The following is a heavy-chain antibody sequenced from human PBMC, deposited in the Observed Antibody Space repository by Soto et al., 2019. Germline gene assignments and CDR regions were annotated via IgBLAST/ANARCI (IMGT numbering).Heavy chain of an antibody. CDR1: GFTFSSYG. D-gene: IGHD3-3*01. V-gene: IGHV3-33*01. CDR2: IWYDGSNK. J-gene: IGHJ4*02. CDR3: ARDNNLRFLIDY. Sequence: QVQLVESGGGVVQPGRSLRLSCAASGFTFSSYGMHWVRQAPGKGLEWVAVIWYDGSNKYYADSVKGRFTISRDNSKNTLYLQMNSLRAEDTAVYYCARDNNLRFLIDYWGQGTLVTVSS.